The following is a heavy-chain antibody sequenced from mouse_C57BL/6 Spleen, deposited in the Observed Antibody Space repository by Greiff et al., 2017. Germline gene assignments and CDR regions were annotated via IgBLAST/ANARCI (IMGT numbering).Heavy chain of an antibody. J-gene: IGHJ4*01. D-gene: IGHD2-2*01. CDR3: ARYGGLRRYYYAMDY. CDR1: GYTFTSYW. CDR2: IDPSDSYN. V-gene: IGHV1-69*01. Sequence: QVQLQQPGAELVKPGASVKVSCKASGYTFTSYWMHWVKQRPGQGLEWIGEIDPSDSYNNYNQKFKGKSTLTVDKSSSTAYMQLSSLTSEDSAVYYCARYGGLRRYYYAMDYWGRGTSVTVSS.